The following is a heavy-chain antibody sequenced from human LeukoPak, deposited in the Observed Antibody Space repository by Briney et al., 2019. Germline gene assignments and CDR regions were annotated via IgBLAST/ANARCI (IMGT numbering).Heavy chain of an antibody. Sequence: PSETLSLTCAVSGGSISSSNWWSWVRQPPGKGLEWIGEIYHSGSTNYNPSLKSRVTISVDKSKNQFSLKLSSVTAADTAVYYCARVYYGSGTRFDLWGRGTLVTVSS. CDR2: IYHSGST. V-gene: IGHV4-4*02. D-gene: IGHD3-10*01. J-gene: IGHJ2*01. CDR1: GGSISSSNW. CDR3: ARVYYGSGTRFDL.